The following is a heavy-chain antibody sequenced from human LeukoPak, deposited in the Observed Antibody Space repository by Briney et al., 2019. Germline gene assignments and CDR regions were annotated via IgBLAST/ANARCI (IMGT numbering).Heavy chain of an antibody. J-gene: IGHJ4*02. Sequence: GASVKVSCKASGYTFTGYYMHWVRQAPGQGLEWMGWINPNSGGTNYAQKFQGRVTMTRDTSISTAYMELSSLRSEDTAVYYCAREDRIVGATWDWGQGTLVTVSS. D-gene: IGHD1-26*01. CDR3: AREDRIVGATWD. CDR1: GYTFTGYY. CDR2: INPNSGGT. V-gene: IGHV1-2*02.